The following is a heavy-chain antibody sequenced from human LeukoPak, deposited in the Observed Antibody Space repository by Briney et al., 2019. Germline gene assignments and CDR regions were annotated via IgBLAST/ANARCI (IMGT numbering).Heavy chain of an antibody. Sequence: GGSLRLSCAASGLTFSKYWMHWVRQAPGKGLEWVARMNSGGTKINFADSVRGRFTISRDNDKNTVYLHMSSLISEDTALYYCVRDLSGWYYLDFWGQGTLVTVSS. V-gene: IGHV3-74*01. J-gene: IGHJ4*02. CDR3: VRDLSGWYYLDF. CDR2: MNSGGTKI. D-gene: IGHD6-19*01. CDR1: GLTFSKYW.